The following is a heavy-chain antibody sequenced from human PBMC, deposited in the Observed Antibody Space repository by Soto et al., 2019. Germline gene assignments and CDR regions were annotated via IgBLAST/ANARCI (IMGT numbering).Heavy chain of an antibody. CDR1: GFTFTNYS. V-gene: IGHV3-48*02. Sequence: VGSLRLSCAASGFTFTNYSMNWVRQAPGKGLEWVSYISRRNDNIYYTDSVKGRFTISRDNARNSLYLQMNSLRDEDTAVYYCATLENYFAWLLGNMGSYSYGMDVWGQGAPVTVSS. J-gene: IGHJ6*02. CDR3: ATLENYFAWLLGNMGSYSYGMDV. CDR2: ISRRNDNI. D-gene: IGHD3-9*01.